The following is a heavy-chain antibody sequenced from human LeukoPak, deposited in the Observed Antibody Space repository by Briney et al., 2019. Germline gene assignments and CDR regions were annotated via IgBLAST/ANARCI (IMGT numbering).Heavy chain of an antibody. V-gene: IGHV4-59*01. CDR1: GGSISSYY. CDR3: AKSDYYGASDY. D-gene: IGHD3-10*01. CDR2: IYYSGST. J-gene: IGHJ4*02. Sequence: PSETLPLTCTVSGGSISSYYWSWIRQPPGKGLEWIGYIYYSGSTSYNPSLKSRVTISVDTFRNQFSLKLTSVTAADTAIYYCAKSDYYGASDYWGQGTLVTVSS.